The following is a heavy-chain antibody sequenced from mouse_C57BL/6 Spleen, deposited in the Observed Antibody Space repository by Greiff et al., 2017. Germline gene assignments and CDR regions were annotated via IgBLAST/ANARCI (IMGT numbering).Heavy chain of an antibody. CDR2: IDPETGGT. CDR3: TGRLITTVVDAMDY. CDR1: GYTFTDYE. Sequence: QVQLQQSGAELVRPGASVTLSCKASGYTFTDYEMHWVKQTPVHGLEWIGAIDPETGGTAYNQKFKGKAILTADKSSSTAYMELRSLTSEDSAVYDCTGRLITTVVDAMDYWGQGTSVTVSS. V-gene: IGHV1-15*01. D-gene: IGHD1-1*01. J-gene: IGHJ4*01.